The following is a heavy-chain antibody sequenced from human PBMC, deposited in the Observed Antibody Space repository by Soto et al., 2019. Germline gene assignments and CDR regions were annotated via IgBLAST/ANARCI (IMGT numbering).Heavy chain of an antibody. CDR1: GYTFTSYY. J-gene: IGHJ6*02. CDR3: ARGATTVTTAYGRDV. CDR2: INPSGGST. V-gene: IGHV1-46*01. Sequence: QVQLVQSGAEVKKPGASVKVSCKASGYTFTSYYMHWVRQAPGQGLEWMGIINPSGGSTSYAQKFQGRVTMTRDTSTSTVYMELSSLRSEDTAVYYCARGATTVTTAYGRDVWGQGTTVTVSS. D-gene: IGHD4-4*01.